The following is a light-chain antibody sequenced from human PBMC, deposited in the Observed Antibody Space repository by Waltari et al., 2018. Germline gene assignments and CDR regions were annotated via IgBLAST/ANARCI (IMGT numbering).Light chain of an antibody. J-gene: IGLJ2*01. V-gene: IGLV2-14*03. CDR3: TSYTSSSSSAYVV. CDR2: DVR. Sequence: QSALTQPASVSGSPGQSITISCTGTSSDVGGYKYVSWYQPHPGKAPELMLYDVRKRPSGVAHRFSGAKSGNTASLTFSGLQSEDEADYYCTSYTSSSSSAYVVFGGGTKLTVL. CDR1: SSDVGGYKY.